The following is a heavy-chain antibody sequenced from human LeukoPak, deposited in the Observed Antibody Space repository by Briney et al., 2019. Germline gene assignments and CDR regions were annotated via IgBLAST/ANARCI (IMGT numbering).Heavy chain of an antibody. V-gene: IGHV3-7*01. D-gene: IGHD3-10*01. CDR1: GFTFSSYW. Sequence: GGSLRLSCAASGFTFSSYWMSWVRQAPGKGLEWVANIKQDGSERYYVDSVKGRFTISRDNAKNSLYLQMNSLRAEDTAVYYCAREVVRGVINPYYYYGMDVWGQGTTVTVSS. CDR3: AREVVRGVINPYYYYGMDV. CDR2: IKQDGSER. J-gene: IGHJ6*02.